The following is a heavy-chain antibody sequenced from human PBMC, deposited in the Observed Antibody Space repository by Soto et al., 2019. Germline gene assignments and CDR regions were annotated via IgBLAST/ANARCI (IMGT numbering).Heavy chain of an antibody. CDR1: GGSFSGYY. V-gene: IGHV4-34*01. Sequence: QVQLQQWGAGLLKPSETLSLTCAVYGGSFSGYYWSWIRQPPGKGLEWIGEINHSGSTNYNPSLKSRVTISVDTSKNQFSLKLSSVTAADTAVYYCARGPITIGGDYWGQGTLVTVSS. J-gene: IGHJ4*02. CDR2: INHSGST. D-gene: IGHD3-10*01. CDR3: ARGPITIGGDY.